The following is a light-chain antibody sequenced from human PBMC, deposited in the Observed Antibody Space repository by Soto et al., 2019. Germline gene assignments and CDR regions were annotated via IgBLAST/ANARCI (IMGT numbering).Light chain of an antibody. Sequence: SVLTQPPSASGTPGQRVTISCSGSSSNIGSNTVNWYQQLPGTAPKLLIYSNNQRPSGVPDRFSGSKSGTSASLAISGLQSEDEADYYCAAWDDSLEVVFGGGTKVTV. CDR2: SNN. J-gene: IGLJ2*01. V-gene: IGLV1-44*01. CDR1: SSNIGSNT. CDR3: AAWDDSLEVV.